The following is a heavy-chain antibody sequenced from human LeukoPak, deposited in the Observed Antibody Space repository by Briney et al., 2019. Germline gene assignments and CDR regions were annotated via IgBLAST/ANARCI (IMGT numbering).Heavy chain of an antibody. J-gene: IGHJ4*02. CDR1: GGSISSYY. V-gene: IGHV4-59*01. CDR2: IYYSGST. CDR3: ATTVTTRYYFDY. Sequence: SETLSLTCTVSGGSISSYYWSWIRQPPGKGLEWIGYIYYSGSTDYNPSLKSRVTISVDTSKNQFSLKLSSVTAADTAVYYCATTVTTRYYFDYWGQGILVTVSS. D-gene: IGHD4-17*01.